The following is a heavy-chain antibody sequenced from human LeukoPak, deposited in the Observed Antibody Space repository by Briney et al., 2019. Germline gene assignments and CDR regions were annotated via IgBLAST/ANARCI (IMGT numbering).Heavy chain of an antibody. D-gene: IGHD3-9*01. V-gene: IGHV4-34*01. Sequence: SETLSLTCAVYGGSFSGYYWSWIRQPPGKGLEWIGEINHSGSTNYNPSLKSRVTLSVDTSKNQFSLKLSSVTAADTAVYYCARGVRDDDILNYWGQGTLVTVSS. CDR3: ARGVRDDDILNY. J-gene: IGHJ4*02. CDR2: INHSGST. CDR1: GGSFSGYY.